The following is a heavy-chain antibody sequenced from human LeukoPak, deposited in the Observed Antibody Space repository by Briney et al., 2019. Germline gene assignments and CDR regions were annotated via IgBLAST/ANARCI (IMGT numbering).Heavy chain of an antibody. CDR2: IIPIFGTA. D-gene: IGHD5-18*01. V-gene: IGHV1-69*05. CDR1: GGTFSSYA. J-gene: IGHJ4*02. Sequence: LVKVSCKASGGTFSSYAISWVRQAPGQGLEWMGRIIPIFGTANYAQKFQGRVTITTDESTSTAYMELSSLRSEDTAVYYCARESGIQLWLRAPFDYWGQGTLVTVSS. CDR3: ARESGIQLWLRAPFDY.